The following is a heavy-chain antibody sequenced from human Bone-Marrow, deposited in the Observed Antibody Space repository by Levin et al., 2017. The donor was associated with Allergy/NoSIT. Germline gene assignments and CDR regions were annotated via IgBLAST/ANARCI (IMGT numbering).Heavy chain of an antibody. V-gene: IGHV3-15*01. CDR2: IKSKTDGGTT. CDR1: GFTFSNAW. Sequence: KTGGSLRLSCAASGFTFSNAWMSWVRQAPGKGLEWVGRIKSKTDGGTTDYAAPVKGRFTISRDDSKNTLYLQMNSLKTEDTAVYYCTTEEWFRELLSPYYYYYMDVWGKGTTVTVSS. J-gene: IGHJ6*03. CDR3: TTEEWFRELLSPYYYYYMDV. D-gene: IGHD3-10*01.